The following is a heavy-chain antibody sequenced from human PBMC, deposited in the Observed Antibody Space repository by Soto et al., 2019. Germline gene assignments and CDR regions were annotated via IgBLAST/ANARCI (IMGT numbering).Heavy chain of an antibody. CDR3: ARVLAGSYGDYVPSPFYFDD. D-gene: IGHD4-17*01. J-gene: IGHJ4*02. V-gene: IGHV3-30*03. Sequence: QVQLVESGGGVVQPGRSLRLSCAASGFTFNIYGMHWVRQAPGKGLEWVAVISYDGSNKYYTGSVRGRFTISRDDSKNTLYLQMNSLGAEDTAVYYCARVLAGSYGDYVPSPFYFDDWGKGTLVTVSS. CDR2: ISYDGSNK. CDR1: GFTFNIYG.